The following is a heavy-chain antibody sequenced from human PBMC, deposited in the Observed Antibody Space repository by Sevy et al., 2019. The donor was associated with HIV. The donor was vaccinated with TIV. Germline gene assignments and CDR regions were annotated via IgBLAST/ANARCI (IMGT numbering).Heavy chain of an antibody. D-gene: IGHD3-3*01. Sequence: GGSLRLSCAASGFTFSSYGMHWVRQAPGKGLEWVAVISYDGSNKYYADSVKGRFTISRDNSKNTLYLQMNSLRAEDTAVYYCAKEAYDFWSGYSNYFDYWAQGTLVTVSS. V-gene: IGHV3-30*18. J-gene: IGHJ4*02. CDR3: AKEAYDFWSGYSNYFDY. CDR1: GFTFSSYG. CDR2: ISYDGSNK.